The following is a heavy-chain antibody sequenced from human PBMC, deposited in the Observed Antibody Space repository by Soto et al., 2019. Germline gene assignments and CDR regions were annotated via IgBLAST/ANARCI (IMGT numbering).Heavy chain of an antibody. CDR1: GFTFITYW. CDR2: INSDGSST. J-gene: IGHJ3*02. D-gene: IGHD2-21*01. V-gene: IGHV3-74*01. Sequence: GSLRLSCAASGFTFITYWIYFFRQSAGKGLVWVSRINSDGSSTTYADSVKGRFTISRDNTKNTLYLQMSSLRAEDTAVYYCARDVASLSSDAFDIWGQGTMVTVSS. CDR3: ARDVASLSSDAFDI.